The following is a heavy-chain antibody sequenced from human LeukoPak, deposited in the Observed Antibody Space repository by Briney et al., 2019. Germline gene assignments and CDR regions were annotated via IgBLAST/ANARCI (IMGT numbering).Heavy chain of an antibody. CDR3: AREGVDTAMVNSWFDP. V-gene: IGHV3-30*03. D-gene: IGHD5-18*01. CDR2: ISYDGSNK. CDR1: GFTFSSYG. J-gene: IGHJ5*02. Sequence: PGGSLRLSCAASGFTFSSYGMHWVRQAPGKGLEWVAVISYDGSNKYYADSVKGRFTISRDNSKNTLYLQMNSLRAEDTAVYYCAREGVDTAMVNSWFDPWGQGTLVTVSS.